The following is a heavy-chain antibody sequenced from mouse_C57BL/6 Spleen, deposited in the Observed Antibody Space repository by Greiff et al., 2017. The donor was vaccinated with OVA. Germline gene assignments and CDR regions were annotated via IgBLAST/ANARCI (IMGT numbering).Heavy chain of an antibody. CDR1: GFNIKDYY. J-gene: IGHJ4*01. V-gene: IGHV14-1*01. Sequence: VQLQQSGAELVRPGASVKLSCTASGFNIKDYYMHWVKQRPEQGLEWIGRIDPEDGDTEYATKFQGKATMTADTSSNTAYLQLSSLTSEDTAVYYWTTITSVVPYAMDYWGQGTSVTVSS. CDR3: TTITSVVPYAMDY. D-gene: IGHD1-1*01. CDR2: IDPEDGDT.